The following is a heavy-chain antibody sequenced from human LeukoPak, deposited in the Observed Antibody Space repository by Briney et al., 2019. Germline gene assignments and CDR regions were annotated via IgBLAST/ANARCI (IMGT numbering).Heavy chain of an antibody. D-gene: IGHD6-13*01. CDR1: GFSVSTNY. J-gene: IGHJ4*02. CDR3: SRDNEEVVTVAIGYSSSWTFDY. Sequence: GGSLRLSCAASGFSVSTNYMSWVRQAVGTGLEWVSIIYSGGNTYYADSVKGRFTISRDNSKNTLYLQMNSLRAEDTAVYYCSRDNEEVVTVAIGYSSSWTFDYWGQGTLVTVS. CDR2: IYSGGNT. V-gene: IGHV3-53*05.